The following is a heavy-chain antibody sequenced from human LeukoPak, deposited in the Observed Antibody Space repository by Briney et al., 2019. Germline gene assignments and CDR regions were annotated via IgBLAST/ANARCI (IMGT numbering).Heavy chain of an antibody. CDR3: ARDSTLVRRSFYYYYGMDV. V-gene: IGHV3-33*01. CDR2: IWYDGSNK. CDR1: GFTFSSYG. Sequence: GRSLRLSCAASGFTFSSYGMHWVRQAPGKGLEWAAVIWYDGSNKYYADSVKGRFTISRDNSKNTLYLQMNSLRAEDTAVYYCARDSTLVRRSFYYYYGMDVWGQGTTVTVSS. J-gene: IGHJ6*02. D-gene: IGHD3-10*01.